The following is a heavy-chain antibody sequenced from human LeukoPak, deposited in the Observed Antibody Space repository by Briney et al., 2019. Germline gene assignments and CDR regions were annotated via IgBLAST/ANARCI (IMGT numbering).Heavy chain of an antibody. CDR1: GGSFSGYY. CDR2: INHSGST. Sequence: PSETLSLTCAVYGGSFSGYYWSWIRQPPGKGLEWIGEINHSGSTNYNPSLKSRVTISVDTSKNQFSLKLSSVTAADTAVYYCARGTPRSIFGVVIHSPYFDYWGQGTLVTVSS. CDR3: ARGTPRSIFGVVIHSPYFDY. D-gene: IGHD3-3*01. J-gene: IGHJ4*02. V-gene: IGHV4-34*01.